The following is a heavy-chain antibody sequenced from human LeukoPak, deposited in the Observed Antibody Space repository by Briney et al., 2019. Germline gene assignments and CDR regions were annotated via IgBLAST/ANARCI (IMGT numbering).Heavy chain of an antibody. D-gene: IGHD3-10*01. V-gene: IGHV4-59*11. CDR1: GGSISSHY. CDR3: ARALIFYGSERRQYYFDY. Sequence: SETLSLTCTVSGGSISSHYWSWIRQPPGKGLEWIWYIYYSGSTNYNPSLKSRVTISVDTSKNQFSLKLSSVTAADTAVYYCARALIFYGSERRQYYFDYWGQGTLVTVSS. J-gene: IGHJ4*02. CDR2: IYYSGST.